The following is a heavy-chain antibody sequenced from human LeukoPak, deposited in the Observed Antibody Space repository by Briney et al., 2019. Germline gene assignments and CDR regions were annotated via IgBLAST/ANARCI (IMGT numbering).Heavy chain of an antibody. CDR3: ARTHYDILTGPAFDI. CDR1: GFTFSDYY. Sequence: GGSLRLSCAASGFTFSDYYMSWIRQAPGKGLEWVSYISSSGSTIYYADSVKGRFTISRDNAKSSLYLQMNSLRAEDTAVYYCARTHYDILTGPAFDIWGQGTMVTVSS. J-gene: IGHJ3*02. CDR2: ISSSGSTI. D-gene: IGHD3-9*01. V-gene: IGHV3-11*01.